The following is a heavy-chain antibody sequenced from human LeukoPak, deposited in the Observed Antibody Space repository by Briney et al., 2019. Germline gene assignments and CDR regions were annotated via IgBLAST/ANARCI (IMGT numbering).Heavy chain of an antibody. V-gene: IGHV3-21*01. J-gene: IGHJ4*02. D-gene: IGHD6-19*01. CDR2: ISSSSSYI. Sequence: PGGSQRLSCAASGFTFSSYSMNWVRQAPGKGLEWVSSISSSSSYIYYADSVKGRFTISRDNAKNSLYLQMNSLRAEGTAVYYCARDLRSSGWYYFDYWGQGTLVTVSS. CDR1: GFTFSSYS. CDR3: ARDLRSSGWYYFDY.